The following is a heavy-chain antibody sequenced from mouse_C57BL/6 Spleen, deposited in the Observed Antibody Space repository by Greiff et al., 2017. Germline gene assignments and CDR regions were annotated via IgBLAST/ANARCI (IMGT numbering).Heavy chain of an antibody. D-gene: IGHD1-1*01. V-gene: IGHV1-53*01. CDR1: GYTFTSYW. CDR2: INPSNGGT. Sequence: QVQLQQSGTELVKPGASVKLSCKASGYTFTSYWMHWVKQRPGQGLEWIGNINPSNGGTNYNEKFKSKATLTVDKSSSTAYMQLSSLTSEDSAVYYCARQGINYGSSLYAMDYWGQGTSVTVAS. J-gene: IGHJ4*01. CDR3: ARQGINYGSSLYAMDY.